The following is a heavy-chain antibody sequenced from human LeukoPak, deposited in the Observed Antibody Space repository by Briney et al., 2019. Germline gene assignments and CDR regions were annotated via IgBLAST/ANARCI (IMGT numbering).Heavy chain of an antibody. D-gene: IGHD3-22*01. J-gene: IGHJ4*02. CDR3: ARSAVWVEPPSDRDYYYDSSGYDY. Sequence: SETLSLTCTVSGGSISSSSYYWGWLRQPPGKGLEGLGSIYYSGSTYYNPSLKSRVTISVDTSKNQFSLKLSSVTAADTAVYYCARSAVWVEPPSDRDYYYDSSGYDYWGQGTLVTVSS. CDR1: GGSISSSSYY. V-gene: IGHV4-39*01. CDR2: IYYSGST.